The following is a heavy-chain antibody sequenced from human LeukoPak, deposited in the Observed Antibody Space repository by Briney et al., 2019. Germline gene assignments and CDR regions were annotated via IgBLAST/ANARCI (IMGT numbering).Heavy chain of an antibody. V-gene: IGHV3-23*01. CDR1: GFTFSSYA. CDR2: ISGSGGST. Sequence: GGSLRLSCAASGFTFSSYAMSWVRQAPGKGLEWVSAISGSGGSTYYADSVKGRFTISRDKSKNTLYLQMNSLRAEDTAVYYCAKSGYDSPYYFDYWGQGTLVTVSS. J-gene: IGHJ4*02. D-gene: IGHD5-12*01. CDR3: AKSGYDSPYYFDY.